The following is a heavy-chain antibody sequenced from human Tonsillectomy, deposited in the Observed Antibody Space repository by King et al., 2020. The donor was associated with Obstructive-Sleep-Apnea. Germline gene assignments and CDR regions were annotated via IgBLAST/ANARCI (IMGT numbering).Heavy chain of an antibody. D-gene: IGHD2-2*01. V-gene: IGHV3-15*01. CDR3: ARIAVVPAAMHK. J-gene: IGHJ4*02. Sequence: VQLVESGGCLVMPGGSLRLSCAVSGLTFSDAWLSWVRQAPGKGLEWVGRIKSKRGGARTDYAAPVKDRFTIARDDSKNTLYLQMNSLQTEDTAVYYCARIAVVPAAMHKWGRGPLVTVSS. CDR2: IKSKRGGART. CDR1: GLTFSDAW.